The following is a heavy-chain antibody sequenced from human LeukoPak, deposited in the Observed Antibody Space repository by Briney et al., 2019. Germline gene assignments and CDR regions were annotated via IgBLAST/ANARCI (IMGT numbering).Heavy chain of an antibody. Sequence: SETLSLTCTVSGGSISSSSYYWGWIRQPPGKGLEWIGSIYYSGSTYYNPSLKSRVTISVDTSKNQFSLKLSSVTAADTAVYYCARLPNLRGYYYYMDVWGKGTTVTISS. V-gene: IGHV4-39*01. CDR2: IYYSGST. J-gene: IGHJ6*03. CDR1: GGSISSSSYY. CDR3: ARLPNLRGYYYYMDV.